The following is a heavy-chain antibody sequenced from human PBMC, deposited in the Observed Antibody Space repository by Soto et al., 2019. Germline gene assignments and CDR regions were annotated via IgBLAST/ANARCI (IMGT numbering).Heavy chain of an antibody. Sequence: SETQSLTYAVSGGSISSGGYSWSWIRQPPGKGLEWIGYIYHSGSTYYNPSLKSRVTISVDTSKNQFSLKLTSVTAADTALYYCARRYGWLYFDYWGQGSLVTVSS. D-gene: IGHD3-10*01. V-gene: IGHV4-30-2*03. J-gene: IGHJ4*02. CDR1: GGSISSGGYS. CDR2: IYHSGST. CDR3: ARRYGWLYFDY.